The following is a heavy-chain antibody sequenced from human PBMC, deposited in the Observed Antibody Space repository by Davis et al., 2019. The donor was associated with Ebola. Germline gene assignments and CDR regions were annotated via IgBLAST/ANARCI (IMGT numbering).Heavy chain of an antibody. J-gene: IGHJ3*02. D-gene: IGHD1-26*01. CDR3: ARETGRDAFDI. CDR1: GFTFSSDG. Sequence: GESLKISCVASGFTFSSDGMNWVRQAPGKGLEWVSFITSNGHVYYADSLKGRFTISRDNAKNSLYLEMNSLRAEDTAVYYCARETGRDAFDIWGQGTKVTVSS. CDR2: ITSNGHV. V-gene: IGHV3-21*01.